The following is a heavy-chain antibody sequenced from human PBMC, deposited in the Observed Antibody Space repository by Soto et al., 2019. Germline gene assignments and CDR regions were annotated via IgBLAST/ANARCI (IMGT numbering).Heavy chain of an antibody. CDR2: IIPIFGTA. J-gene: IGHJ5*01. CDR3: ARHDHEKIAVAGIYWFDS. Sequence: ASVKVSCKASGGTFSSYAISWVRQAPGQGLEWMGGIIPIFGTANYAQKFQGRVTISVDTSKNQFSLNLSSVTAADTAVYYCARHDHEKIAVAGIYWFDSWGQGTLVTVSS. CDR1: GGTFSSYA. V-gene: IGHV1-69*06. D-gene: IGHD6-19*01.